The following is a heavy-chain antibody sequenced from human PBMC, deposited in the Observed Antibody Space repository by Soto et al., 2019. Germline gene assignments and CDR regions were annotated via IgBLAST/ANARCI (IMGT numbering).Heavy chain of an antibody. D-gene: IGHD3-10*01. Sequence: DVQLLESGGGLVQWGGSLRLSCVTSGFTFSTYGMTWVRQAPGKGLEWVSYGGSGGSRYYAESVKGRFTISRDNSKNTLSLEMHSLRAEDTATYYCVKFRGRAYPYYYMDVWGKGTTVTVSS. V-gene: IGHV3-23*01. CDR3: VKFRGRAYPYYYMDV. CDR1: GFTFSTYG. J-gene: IGHJ6*03. CDR2: GGSGGSR.